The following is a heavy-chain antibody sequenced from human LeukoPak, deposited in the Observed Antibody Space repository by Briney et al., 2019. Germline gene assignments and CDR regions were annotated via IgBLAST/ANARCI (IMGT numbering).Heavy chain of an antibody. J-gene: IGHJ4*02. CDR3: AKDGMATIARLDY. Sequence: GGSLRLSCAASGVSVSSYYMSWGRQAPGKGLEWVSVIYSGGSTYYADSVEGRFTISRDSSKNTLYLQMNSLRAEDTAVYYCAKDGMATIARLDYWGQGTLVTVSS. CDR1: GVSVSSYY. CDR2: IYSGGST. D-gene: IGHD5-24*01. V-gene: IGHV3-66*02.